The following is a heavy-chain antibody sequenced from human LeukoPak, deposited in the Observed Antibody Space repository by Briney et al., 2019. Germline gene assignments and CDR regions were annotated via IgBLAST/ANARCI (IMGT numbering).Heavy chain of an antibody. CDR2: ITSNGKSV. CDR1: GFTFSDYY. J-gene: IGHJ4*02. Sequence: GGSLRLSCAASGFTFSDYYMGWIRQAPGKGLEWVSYITSNGKSVYYAASVKGRFTISRDNAKNSLYLQVNSLTAEDTAVYYCARAGVDTSGYYYQGFDYWGQGTLVTVSS. D-gene: IGHD3-3*01. V-gene: IGHV3-11*04. CDR3: ARAGVDTSGYYYQGFDY.